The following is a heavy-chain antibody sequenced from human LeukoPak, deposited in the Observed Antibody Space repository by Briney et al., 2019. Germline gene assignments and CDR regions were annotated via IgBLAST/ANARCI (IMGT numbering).Heavy chain of an antibody. CDR3: ARESYYDNNGYSHDAFDI. CDR1: GGSFSGYY. V-gene: IGHV4-34*01. Sequence: SETLSLTCAVYGGSFSGYYWSWIRQPPGKGLEWIGEINHSGSTNYNPSLKSRVTISVDMSKNQFSLKLSSVTAADTAVYYCARESYYDNNGYSHDAFDIWGQGTMVTVSS. CDR2: INHSGST. J-gene: IGHJ3*02. D-gene: IGHD3-22*01.